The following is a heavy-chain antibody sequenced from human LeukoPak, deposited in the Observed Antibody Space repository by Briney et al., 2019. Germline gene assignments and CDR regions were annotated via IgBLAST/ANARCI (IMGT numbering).Heavy chain of an antibody. J-gene: IGHJ4*02. V-gene: IGHV4-59*11. CDR1: GGSFSGHY. D-gene: IGHD6-19*01. Sequence: SETLSLTCAVSGGSFSGHYWDWIRQPPGKGLEWIGYIYASGSANYHPSLKSRVTISLDTSQNLVSLRLTSVTADDTAVYYCAREAPGGSGWTYFDYWGQGSLVTVSS. CDR2: IYASGSA. CDR3: AREAPGGSGWTYFDY.